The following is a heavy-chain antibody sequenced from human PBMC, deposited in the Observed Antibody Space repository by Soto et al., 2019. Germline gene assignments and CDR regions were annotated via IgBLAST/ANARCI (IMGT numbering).Heavy chain of an antibody. J-gene: IGHJ3*02. V-gene: IGHV3-30*18. CDR2: ISYDGSNA. CDR3: AKVDTIILVVSDAFDI. D-gene: IGHD3-22*01. CDR1: GFTFSKCG. Sequence: QVQLVESGGGVVQPGRSLRLSCAASGFTFSKCGMHWVRQAPGKGLEWVAVISYDGSNAYYADSVKGRFTISRDNSNNTLYLQMNSLRDEDTAVYYCAKVDTIILVVSDAFDIWGQGTMVTVSS.